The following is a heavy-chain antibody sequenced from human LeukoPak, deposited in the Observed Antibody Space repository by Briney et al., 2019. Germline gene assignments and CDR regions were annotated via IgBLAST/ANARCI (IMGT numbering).Heavy chain of an antibody. D-gene: IGHD3-22*01. CDR2: IWYDGSNK. Sequence: GGSLRLSCAASGFTFSSYGMHWVRQAPGKGLEWVAVIWYDGSNKYYADSVEGRFTISRDNSKNTLYLQMNSLRAEDTAVYYCARDVPAYYYDSSGYTDAFDIWGQGTMVTVSS. J-gene: IGHJ3*02. CDR1: GFTFSSYG. CDR3: ARDVPAYYYDSSGYTDAFDI. V-gene: IGHV3-33*01.